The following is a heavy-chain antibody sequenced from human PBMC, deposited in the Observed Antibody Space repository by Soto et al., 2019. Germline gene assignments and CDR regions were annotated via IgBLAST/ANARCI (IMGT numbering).Heavy chain of an antibody. Sequence: ASVKVSCKASGYTFITYAMHWVRQAPGQRLEWMGWINAGNGNTKYSQKFQGRVSITRDTSASTAYMELSSLRSEDTAVYYCARGIIVGGWYPYYFDYWGQGTLVTAPQ. CDR1: GYTFITYA. CDR3: ARGIIVGGWYPYYFDY. D-gene: IGHD6-19*01. J-gene: IGHJ4*02. V-gene: IGHV1-3*01. CDR2: INAGNGNT.